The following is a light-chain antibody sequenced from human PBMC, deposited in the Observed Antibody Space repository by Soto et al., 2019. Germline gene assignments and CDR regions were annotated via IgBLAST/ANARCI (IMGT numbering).Light chain of an antibody. J-gene: IGKJ1*01. CDR1: QGISNY. CDR3: QKYTSAPLT. V-gene: IGKV1-27*01. CDR2: AAS. Sequence: DIQMTHSPSSLSTSVGDRVTITCRANQGISNYLAWYQQKPGKVPKLLIYAASNLQSGVPSRFSGSGSGTDFTLTISSLQPEDVATYYCQKYTSAPLTFGQGTKVEIK.